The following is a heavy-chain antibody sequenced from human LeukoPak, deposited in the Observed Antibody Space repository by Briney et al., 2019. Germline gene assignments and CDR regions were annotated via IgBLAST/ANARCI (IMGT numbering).Heavy chain of an antibody. CDR1: GFIFSSYW. V-gene: IGHV3-23*01. D-gene: IGHD6-13*01. Sequence: GGSLRLSCAASGFIFSSYWMSWVRQAPGKGLEWVSAISGSGGSTYYADSVKGRFTISRDNSKNTLYLQMNSLRAEDTAVYYCAKDSSSSWPFYWGQGTLVSVSS. CDR3: AKDSSSSWPFY. J-gene: IGHJ4*02. CDR2: ISGSGGST.